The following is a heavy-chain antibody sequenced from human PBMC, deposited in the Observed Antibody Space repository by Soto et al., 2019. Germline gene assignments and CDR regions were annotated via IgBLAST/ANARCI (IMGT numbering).Heavy chain of an antibody. J-gene: IGHJ4*02. V-gene: IGHV3-30*04. CDR2: ISYDGQTK. CDR1: GFALCSYA. Sequence: GGSLRLSSAASGFALCSYAMPWVRQAPGKGWEWVSFISYDGQTKTYAAFVKGRFTISRDDSQSTLYLEISGLRAEDTAFYYCARSVGSYLSLPGDFDSWGQGALVTVSS. CDR3: ARSVGSYLSLPGDFDS. D-gene: IGHD3-10*01.